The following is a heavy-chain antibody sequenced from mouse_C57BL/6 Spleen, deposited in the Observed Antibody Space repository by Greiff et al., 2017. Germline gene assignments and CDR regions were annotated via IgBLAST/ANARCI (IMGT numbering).Heavy chain of an antibody. CDR2: IDPSDSET. CDR3: ARGWLGYAMDY. J-gene: IGHJ4*01. V-gene: IGHV1-52*01. Sequence: VQLQQPGAELVRPGSSVKLSCKASGYTFTSYWMHWVKQRPIQGLEWIGNIDPSDSETHYNQKFKDKATLTVDKSSSTAYMQLSSLTSEDSAVYYCARGWLGYAMDYWGQGTSVTVSS. CDR1: GYTFTSYW. D-gene: IGHD2-3*01.